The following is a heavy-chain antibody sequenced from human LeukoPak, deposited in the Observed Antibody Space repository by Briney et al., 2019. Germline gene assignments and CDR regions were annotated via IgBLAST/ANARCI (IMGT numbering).Heavy chain of an antibody. V-gene: IGHV3-11*04. Sequence: GGSLRLSCAASGFTFSDYYMSWIRQAPGKGLEWVSYISSSGSTIYYADSVKGRFTISRDNSKNTLYLQMNSLRAEDTAVYYCAREGFIAAAGTYYYGMDVWGQGTTVTVSS. CDR2: ISSSGSTI. CDR3: AREGFIAAAGTYYYGMDV. J-gene: IGHJ6*02. D-gene: IGHD6-13*01. CDR1: GFTFSDYY.